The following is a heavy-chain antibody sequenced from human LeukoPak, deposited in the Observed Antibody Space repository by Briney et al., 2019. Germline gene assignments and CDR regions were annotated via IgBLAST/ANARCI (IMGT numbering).Heavy chain of an antibody. Sequence: ASVKVSCKASGYTFTSYYMHWVRQAPGQELEWMGIINPIVGSTSYAQKLQGRVTMTRDTSTSTVYMELSRLRSEDTVVYYCARVRGSGSYYGGNFDYWGQGTLVTVSS. D-gene: IGHD3-10*01. J-gene: IGHJ4*02. CDR1: GYTFTSYY. CDR2: INPIVGST. CDR3: ARVRGSGSYYGGNFDY. V-gene: IGHV1-46*01.